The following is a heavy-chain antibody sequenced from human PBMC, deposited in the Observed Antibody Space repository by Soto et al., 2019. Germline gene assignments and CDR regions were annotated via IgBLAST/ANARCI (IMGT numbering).Heavy chain of an antibody. J-gene: IGHJ4*02. CDR2: IYYSGST. CDR1: GGSISSYY. CDR3: ARHDPQTGDRHFDY. Sequence: SETLSLTCTVSGGSISSYYWSWIRQPPGRGLEWIGYIYYSGSTNYNPSLKSRVTISVDTSKSQFSLKLSSVTAADTAVYYCARHDPQTGDRHFDYWGQGTLVTVSS. V-gene: IGHV4-59*08. D-gene: IGHD1-26*01.